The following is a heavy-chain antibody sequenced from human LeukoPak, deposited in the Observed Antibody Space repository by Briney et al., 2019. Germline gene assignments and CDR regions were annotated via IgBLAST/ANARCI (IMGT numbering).Heavy chain of an antibody. V-gene: IGHV3-53*01. CDR2: IYSGGST. J-gene: IGHJ4*02. Sequence: GGSLRLSCAASGFTVSSNYMSWVRQAPGKGLEWVSVIYSGGSTYYADSVKGRFTISRDNSKNTLYLQMNSLRAEDTAVYYCARGGESRLLWFRESPDFWGQGTRVTVSA. D-gene: IGHD3-10*01. CDR3: ARGGESRLLWFRESPDF. CDR1: GFTVSSNY.